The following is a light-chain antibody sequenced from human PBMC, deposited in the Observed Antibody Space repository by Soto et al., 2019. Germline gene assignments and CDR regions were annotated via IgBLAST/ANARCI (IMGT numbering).Light chain of an antibody. V-gene: IGKV1-39*01. CDR2: TAS. Sequence: DIQMTQSPFSLSASVGYIVTIACRASQSISRDFNWYQQQPGKAPKLLIYTASTLKSGVPSRFSGSGSGKDSTLTISSLQPEDFATYYCQQSYSTITFGQGTRLEI. CDR1: QSISRD. CDR3: QQSYSTIT. J-gene: IGKJ5*01.